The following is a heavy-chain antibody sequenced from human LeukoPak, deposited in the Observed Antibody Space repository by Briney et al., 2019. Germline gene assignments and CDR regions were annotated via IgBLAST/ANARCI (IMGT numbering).Heavy chain of an antibody. J-gene: IGHJ3*02. V-gene: IGHV3-30-3*01. D-gene: IGHD6-19*01. CDR1: GFAFSDYP. Sequence: GGSLRLSCAASGFAFSDYPIHWVRQAPGRGLGWVAVISYDGSNKYYTDSVKGRFTISRDNSKNTLFLEMNSLRAEDTAIYYCARAYSSDWYGRRRPNNDAFDIWGQGTMVTVSS. CDR2: ISYDGSNK. CDR3: ARAYSSDWYGRRRPNNDAFDI.